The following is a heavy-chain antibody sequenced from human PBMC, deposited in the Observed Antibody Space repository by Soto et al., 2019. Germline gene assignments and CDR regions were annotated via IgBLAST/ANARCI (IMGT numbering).Heavy chain of an antibody. Sequence: GGSLRLSCAASGFTFSSYGMHWVRQAPGKGLEWVAVISYDGSNKYYADSVKGRFTISRDNSKNTLYLQMNSLRAEDTAVYYCAKALWFGELLHNPYYYYGMDVWGQGTTVTVSS. J-gene: IGHJ6*02. D-gene: IGHD3-10*01. CDR3: AKALWFGELLHNPYYYYGMDV. V-gene: IGHV3-30*18. CDR2: ISYDGSNK. CDR1: GFTFSSYG.